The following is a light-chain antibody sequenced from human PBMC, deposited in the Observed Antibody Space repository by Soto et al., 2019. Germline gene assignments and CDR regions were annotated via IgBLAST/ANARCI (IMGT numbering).Light chain of an antibody. CDR3: HLYGVLPHT. CDR1: QSVRSSY. CDR2: GAA. V-gene: IGKV3-20*01. Sequence: IVSTQSTGPQSLSQAERAHHSCRASQSVRSSYSAWSQHRPGQAPRPLIYGAATRATGIPDRLSGVGSGTDFTLTISRLEPEDFVVYFCHLYGVLPHTFGQSTKVDI. J-gene: IGKJ1*01.